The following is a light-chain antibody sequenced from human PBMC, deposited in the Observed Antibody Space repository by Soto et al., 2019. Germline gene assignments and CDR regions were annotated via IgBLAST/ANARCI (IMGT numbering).Light chain of an antibody. CDR1: QGFSNY. V-gene: IGKV1-27*01. J-gene: IGKJ1*01. Sequence: DIQMTQSPSSLSASVGDRVTITCRASQGFSNYLAWYQQKPGKVPKLLIYAASSLQSGVPSRFSGSGSGTDFTLSISSLQPEDVATYYCQKYYCARWTFGQGTKVEIK. CDR2: AAS. CDR3: QKYYCARWT.